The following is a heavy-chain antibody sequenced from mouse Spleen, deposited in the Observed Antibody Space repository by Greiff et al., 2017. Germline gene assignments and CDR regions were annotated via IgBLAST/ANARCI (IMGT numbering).Heavy chain of an antibody. CDR3: TRFITTVVAYYFDY. CDR2: IYPGNSDT. D-gene: IGHD1-1*01. Sequence: EVQLQQSGTVLARPGASVKMSCKTSGYTFTSYWMHWVKQRPGQGLEWIGAIYPGNSDTSYNQKFKGKAKLTAVTSASTAYMELSSLTNEDSAVYYCTRFITTVVAYYFDYWGQGTTLTVSS. CDR1: GYTFTSYW. V-gene: IGHV1-5*01. J-gene: IGHJ2*01.